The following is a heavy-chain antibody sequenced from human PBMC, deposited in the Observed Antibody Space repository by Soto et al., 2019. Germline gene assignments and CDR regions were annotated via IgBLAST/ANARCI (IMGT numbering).Heavy chain of an antibody. V-gene: IGHV3-48*02. J-gene: IGHJ4*02. CDR1: GFTFSSYS. CDR2: ISSSSSTI. CDR3: ARGAGGSGSYYELDY. D-gene: IGHD3-10*01. Sequence: GGSLRLSCAASGFTFSSYSMNWVRQAPGKGLEWVSYISSSSSTIYYADSVKGRFTISRDNAKNSLYLQMNSLRDEDTAVYYCARGAGGSGSYYELDYWGQGTLVTVSS.